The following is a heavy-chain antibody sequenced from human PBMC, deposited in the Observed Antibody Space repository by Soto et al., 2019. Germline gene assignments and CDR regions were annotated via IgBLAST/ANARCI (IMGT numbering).Heavy chain of an antibody. V-gene: IGHV3-23*01. CDR1: GFTFSSYA. CDR3: AIGTDWFDP. Sequence: GGSLRLSCAASGFTFSSYAMSWVRQAPGEGLEWVSVISGSGGSAHYADSVKGRFTISRDNFKNTLYLQMSSLRAEDTAVYYCAIGTDWFDPWGQGTLVTVSS. CDR2: ISGSGGSA. J-gene: IGHJ5*02.